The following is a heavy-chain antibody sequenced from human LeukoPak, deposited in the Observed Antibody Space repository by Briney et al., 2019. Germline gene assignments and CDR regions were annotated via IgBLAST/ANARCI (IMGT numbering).Heavy chain of an antibody. Sequence: GGSLRLSXAASGFTFRSYSMNWVRQAPGKGLEWVSYISSSSSTIYYADSVKGRFTISRDNAKNSLYLQMNSLRAEDTAVYYCARGYYDFWSGYDYWGQGTLVTVSS. V-gene: IGHV3-48*01. J-gene: IGHJ4*02. D-gene: IGHD3-3*01. CDR1: GFTFRSYS. CDR2: ISSSSSTI. CDR3: ARGYYDFWSGYDY.